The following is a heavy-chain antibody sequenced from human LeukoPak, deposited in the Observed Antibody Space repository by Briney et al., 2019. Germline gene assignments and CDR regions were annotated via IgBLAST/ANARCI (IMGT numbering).Heavy chain of an antibody. J-gene: IGHJ4*02. Sequence: ASVKVSCKPSGYTFSSYVMHWVRQAPGQRLEWMGWINAGNGNTKYSQKFQGRVTITRDTSASTAYMELSSLRSEDTAVYYCARGPYCGGDCYIFDYWGQGTLSPSPQ. D-gene: IGHD2-21*02. CDR1: GYTFSSYV. CDR3: ARGPYCGGDCYIFDY. CDR2: INAGNGNT. V-gene: IGHV1-3*01.